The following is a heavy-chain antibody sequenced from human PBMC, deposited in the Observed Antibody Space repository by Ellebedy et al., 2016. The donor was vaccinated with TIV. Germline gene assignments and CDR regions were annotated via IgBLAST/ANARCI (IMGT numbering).Heavy chain of an antibody. CDR3: ARGHSTSSMYYYYGMDV. CDR1: GFSFSRYW. V-gene: IGHV3-7*04. D-gene: IGHD6-6*01. J-gene: IGHJ6*02. Sequence: PGGSLRLSCAASGFSFSRYWMTWVRQAPGKGLEWVANIKYDRSEKYYGDSVKGRFTISRDNAKNSLYLQMNTLRGEDTAVYYCARGHSTSSMYYYYGMDVWGQGTTVIVSS. CDR2: IKYDRSEK.